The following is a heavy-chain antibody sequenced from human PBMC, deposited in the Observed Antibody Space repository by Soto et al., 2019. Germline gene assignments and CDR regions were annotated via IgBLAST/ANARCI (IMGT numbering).Heavy chain of an antibody. CDR2: ISSSSSTI. D-gene: IGHD6-13*01. J-gene: IGHJ6*03. CDR3: ARVGNYYYYYMDV. Sequence: EVQLVESGGGLVQPGGSLRLSCAASGFTFSSYSMNWVRQAPGKGLEWVSYISSSSSTIYYADSVKGRFTISRDNAKNSLYLQMNSPRAEDTAVYYCARVGNYYYYYMDVWGKGTTVTVSS. CDR1: GFTFSSYS. V-gene: IGHV3-48*01.